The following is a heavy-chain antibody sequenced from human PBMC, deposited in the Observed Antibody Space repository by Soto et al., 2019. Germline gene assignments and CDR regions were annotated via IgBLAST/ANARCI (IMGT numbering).Heavy chain of an antibody. CDR1: GYSFTGYF. D-gene: IGHD3-16*01. V-gene: IGHV1-2*02. Sequence: QVQLVQSGAEVKKPGASVKVSCKASGYSFTGYFMHWVRQVPGQGLEWMGWTNPKSGVTKYPQKFQGRVTMTRDTSISTAYMELTRLRSDDTAVYYWARAHVRRQLGSSDYWGQGTLVTVSS. CDR2: TNPKSGVT. CDR3: ARAHVRRQLGSSDY. J-gene: IGHJ4*02.